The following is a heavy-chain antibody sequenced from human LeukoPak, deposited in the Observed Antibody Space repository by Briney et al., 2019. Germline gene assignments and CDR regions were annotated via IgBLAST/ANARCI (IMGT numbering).Heavy chain of an antibody. CDR1: GFTFTDYY. D-gene: IGHD2/OR15-2a*01. CDR3: AREGKGLLSKDFDY. J-gene: IGHJ4*02. Sequence: ASMKVSYKPSGFTFTDYYIHWVRQAPGQGLEWMGYIGPHSSATSSPQEFQGRVTMTRDTSMSTAYMELTRLTSDDTAVYYCAREGKGLLSKDFDYWGQGTLVTVSS. V-gene: IGHV1-2*02. CDR2: IGPHSSAT.